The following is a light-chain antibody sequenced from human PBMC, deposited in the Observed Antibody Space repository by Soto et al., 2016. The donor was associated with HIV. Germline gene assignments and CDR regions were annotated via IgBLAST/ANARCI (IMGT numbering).Light chain of an antibody. J-gene: IGKJ2*01. Sequence: DIQKTQSPSTLSASVGDRVTITCRASQDITTWLAWYQQKPGKPPNLLIYKASNLQNGVPSRFSGSGSGTEFTLSINSLQPDDFATYYCQQFGNKPYTFGQGTKLEIK. CDR1: QDITTW. CDR2: KAS. V-gene: IGKV1-5*03. CDR3: QQFGNKPYT.